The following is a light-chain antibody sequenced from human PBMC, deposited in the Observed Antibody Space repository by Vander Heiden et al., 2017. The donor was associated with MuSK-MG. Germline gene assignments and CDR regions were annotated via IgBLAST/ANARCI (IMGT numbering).Light chain of an antibody. CDR2: GAS. CDR3: QQYGSSPRT. Sequence: EIVLTQSPVTLSLSPGERATLSCRASQSVSSSYLAWYQQKPGQAPRLLIYGASSRATGIPDRFSGSGSGTDFTLTISRLEPEDFAVYYCQQYGSSPRTLGQGTKVEIK. CDR1: QSVSSSY. V-gene: IGKV3-20*01. J-gene: IGKJ1*01.